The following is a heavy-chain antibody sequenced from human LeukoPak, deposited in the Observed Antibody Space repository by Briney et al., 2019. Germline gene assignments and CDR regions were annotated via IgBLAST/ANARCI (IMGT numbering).Heavy chain of an antibody. V-gene: IGHV3-23*01. CDR2: ISGTGGST. J-gene: IGHJ6*03. D-gene: IGHD2-2*01. CDR3: ARTRDNYYYMDV. CDR1: GFTLNRYA. Sequence: GSLRLSCATYGFTLNRYAVGWVRQAPGKGLGWVSTISGTGGSTYYAHSVKGRFTISRDNAKNSLYLQMNSLRAEDTAVYYCARTRDNYYYMDVWGKGTTVTVSS.